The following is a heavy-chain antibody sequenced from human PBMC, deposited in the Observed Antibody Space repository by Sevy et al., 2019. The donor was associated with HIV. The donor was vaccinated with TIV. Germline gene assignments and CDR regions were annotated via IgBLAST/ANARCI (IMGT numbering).Heavy chain of an antibody. J-gene: IGHJ4*02. CDR3: AGEVGGVGFCDY. D-gene: IGHD1-26*01. CDR2: IYTSGST. CDR1: GGSISSGTYY. V-gene: IGHV4-61*02. Sequence: SETLSLTCTVSGGSISSGTYYWTWIRQPAGKGLEWIGRIYTSGSTSYNPSLKSRVTMSVDTSKNQFSLKLNSVTAADAAVYYCAGEVGGVGFCDYWGQGTLVTVSS.